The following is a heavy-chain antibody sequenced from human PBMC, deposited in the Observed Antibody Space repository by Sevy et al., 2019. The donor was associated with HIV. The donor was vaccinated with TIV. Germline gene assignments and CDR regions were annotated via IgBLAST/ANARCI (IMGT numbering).Heavy chain of an antibody. V-gene: IGHV3-20*04. D-gene: IGHD2-2*01. Sequence: GGSLRLSCAASAFTFDDYGMSWVRQAPGKGLEWVSGINWNGGSTGYADSVKGRFTISRDNAKNSLYLQMNSLRAEDTALYYCARMPRPFDAFDIWGQGTMVTVSS. CDR1: AFTFDDYG. CDR3: ARMPRPFDAFDI. J-gene: IGHJ3*02. CDR2: INWNGGST.